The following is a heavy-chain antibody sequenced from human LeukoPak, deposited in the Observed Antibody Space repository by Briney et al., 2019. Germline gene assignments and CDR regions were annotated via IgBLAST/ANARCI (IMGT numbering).Heavy chain of an antibody. J-gene: IGHJ4*02. D-gene: IGHD1-26*01. CDR2: ISGSSGSK. CDR1: GFTFSDSA. Sequence: GGSLRLSCAASGFTFSDSAMSWVRQAPGKGLEWVSSISGSSGSKFHADSVKGRFTISRDNSKGTLYLQMNSLRAEDTALYYCAKGSTFSGTYYFDYWGQGTLVTVSS. CDR3: AKGSTFSGTYYFDY. V-gene: IGHV3-23*01.